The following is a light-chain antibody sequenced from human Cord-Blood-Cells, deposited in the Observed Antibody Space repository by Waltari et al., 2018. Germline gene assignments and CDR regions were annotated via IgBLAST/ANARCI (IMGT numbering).Light chain of an antibody. CDR2: EVS. V-gene: IGLV2-23*02. Sequence: QSALTQPASVSGSPGQSITISCTGTSSDGGSYNLFSWYQPHPGKAPKLMIYEVSKRPSGVSNRFSGSKSGNTASLTISWLQAEDEADYYCCSYAGSSTFVVFGGGTKLTVL. CDR3: CSYAGSSTFVV. CDR1: SSDGGSYNL. J-gene: IGLJ3*02.